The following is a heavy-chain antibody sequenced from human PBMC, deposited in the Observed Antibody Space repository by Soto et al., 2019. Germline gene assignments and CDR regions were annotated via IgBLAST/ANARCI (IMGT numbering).Heavy chain of an antibody. J-gene: IGHJ4*02. CDR1: GGSISSYY. Sequence: PSETLSLTCTVSGGSISSYYWSWIRQPPGKGLEWIGYIYYSGSTNYNPSLKSRVTISVDTSKNQFSLKLSSVTAADTAVYYCARAYGDYAIDYWGQGTLVTVS. CDR3: ARAYGDYAIDY. V-gene: IGHV4-59*08. D-gene: IGHD4-17*01. CDR2: IYYSGST.